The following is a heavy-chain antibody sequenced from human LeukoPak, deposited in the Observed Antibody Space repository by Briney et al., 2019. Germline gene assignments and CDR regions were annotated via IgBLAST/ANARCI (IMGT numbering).Heavy chain of an antibody. Sequence: GGSLRLSCAASGFTFSNYWMNWVRQAPGKGLEWVANIKQDGSEKNYVDSVKGRFTISRDNAKNSLFLQMNSLRADDTAVYYCARGVYYFDFWGQGTLVTVSS. CDR1: GFTFSNYW. CDR2: IKQDGSEK. CDR3: ARGVYYFDF. J-gene: IGHJ4*02. V-gene: IGHV3-7*02. D-gene: IGHD2-8*01.